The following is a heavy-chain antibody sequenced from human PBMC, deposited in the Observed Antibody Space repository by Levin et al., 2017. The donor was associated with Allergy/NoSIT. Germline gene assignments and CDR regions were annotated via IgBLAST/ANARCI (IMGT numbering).Heavy chain of an antibody. Sequence: SQTLSLTCTVSGGSISSYYWSWIRQPPGKGLEWIGYIYYSGNTNYNPSLKSRVTISVDTSKNQFSLKLNSVTATDTAVYYCARHSSNCSGGSCYLFDYWGQGTLVTVSS. D-gene: IGHD2-15*01. CDR3: ARHSSNCSGGSCYLFDY. CDR1: GGSISSYY. CDR2: IYYSGNT. V-gene: IGHV4-59*08. J-gene: IGHJ4*02.